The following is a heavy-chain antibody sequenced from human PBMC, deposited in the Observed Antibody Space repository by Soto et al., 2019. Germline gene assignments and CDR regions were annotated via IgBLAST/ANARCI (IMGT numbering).Heavy chain of an antibody. CDR3: ARVTPGNNLYYFSGLDA. CDR2: IAYDGINT. D-gene: IGHD1-1*01. J-gene: IGHJ6*02. Sequence: LRLSCVASGFNFGTYAIHWVRQAPGKGLQWVALIAYDGINTYYADSVKGRFTISRDNSKNTLHLQMNSLRPEDTGVYFCARVTPGNNLYYFSGLDAWGQGTSVTVSS. V-gene: IGHV3-30-3*01. CDR1: GFNFGTYA.